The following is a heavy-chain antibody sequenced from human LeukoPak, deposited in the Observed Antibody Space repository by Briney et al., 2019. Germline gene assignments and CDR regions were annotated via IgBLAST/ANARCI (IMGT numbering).Heavy chain of an antibody. J-gene: IGHJ5*02. CDR1: GGSISSGSYY. D-gene: IGHD3-22*01. CDR3: ARAGYYEGWFDP. Sequence: SETLSLTCTVSGGSISSGSYYWSWIRPPAGKGLEWIGRIYTSGSTNYNPSLKSRVTISVDTSKNQFSLKLSSVTAADTAVYYCARAGYYEGWFDPWGQGTLVTVSS. V-gene: IGHV4-61*02. CDR2: IYTSGST.